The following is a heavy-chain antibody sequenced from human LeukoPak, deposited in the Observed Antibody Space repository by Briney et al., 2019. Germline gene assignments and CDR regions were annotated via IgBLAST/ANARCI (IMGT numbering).Heavy chain of an antibody. Sequence: PGGSLRLSCVASGFTFSTYAMSWARQAPGKGLEWVSGISGGGDTTYYADSVKGRFTISRDNSKNTLYLQMNSLRAEDTAVYYCTNVVVLTGYATNYYFEYWGQGTLVTVSS. V-gene: IGHV3-23*01. CDR2: ISGGGDTT. D-gene: IGHD3-9*01. CDR1: GFTFSTYA. J-gene: IGHJ4*02. CDR3: TNVVVLTGYATNYYFEY.